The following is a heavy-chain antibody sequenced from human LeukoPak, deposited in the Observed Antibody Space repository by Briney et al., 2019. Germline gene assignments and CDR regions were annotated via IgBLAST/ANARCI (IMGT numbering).Heavy chain of an antibody. D-gene: IGHD1-7*01. V-gene: IGHV3-64*05. CDR1: GFSFSSYA. CDR2: ISSDGVST. CDR3: AKGGTTRGPYYYGMDV. Sequence: PGGSLRLSCSVSGFSFSSYAMHWVRQAPGKGLEYVSGISSDGVSTYYADSVKGRFTISRDNSKNTLYVQVSSLRAEDTAVYYCAKGGTTRGPYYYGMDVWGQGTTVTVSS. J-gene: IGHJ6*02.